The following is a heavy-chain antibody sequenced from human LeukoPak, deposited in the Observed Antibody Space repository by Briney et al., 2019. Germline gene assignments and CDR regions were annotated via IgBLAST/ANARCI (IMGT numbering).Heavy chain of an antibody. CDR2: ISYDGSNK. V-gene: IGHV3-30*04. J-gene: IGHJ3*02. Sequence: GGSLRLSCAASGFTFGSYAMHWVRQAPGKGLEWVAVISYDGSNKYYADSVKGRFTISRDNSKNTLYLQMNSLRAEDTAVYYCARGIVVVPAAIFTAFDIWGQGTMVTVSS. D-gene: IGHD2-2*01. CDR1: GFTFGSYA. CDR3: ARGIVVVPAAIFTAFDI.